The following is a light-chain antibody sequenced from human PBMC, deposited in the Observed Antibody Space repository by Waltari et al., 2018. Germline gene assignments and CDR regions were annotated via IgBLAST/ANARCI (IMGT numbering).Light chain of an antibody. Sequence: EIEMTQSPATLSVCTGERDTLSCRASQSVSSKLAWYQQKPGQAPTLLIYGASTRATGIPARFSGSGSGTDFTLTISSLQSEDIAAYYCHQYNNWPRTFGQGTKVEIK. CDR2: GAS. CDR3: HQYNNWPRT. J-gene: IGKJ1*01. CDR1: QSVSSK. V-gene: IGKV3-15*01.